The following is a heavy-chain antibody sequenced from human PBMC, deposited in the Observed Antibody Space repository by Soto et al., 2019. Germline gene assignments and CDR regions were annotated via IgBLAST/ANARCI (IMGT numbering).Heavy chain of an antibody. J-gene: IGHJ4*02. CDR2: ISGSGGST. CDR3: AKSPGSGRSMRFLLDS. V-gene: IGHV3-23*01. CDR1: GFTFSSYA. D-gene: IGHD1-26*01. Sequence: GGSLRLSCAASGFTFSSYAMTWVRQAPGKGLEWVSSISGSGGSTYNADSLKGRFTISRDSSKNTLYLQMNSLRAEDTAIYYCAKSPGSGRSMRFLLDSWGQGTLVTVSS.